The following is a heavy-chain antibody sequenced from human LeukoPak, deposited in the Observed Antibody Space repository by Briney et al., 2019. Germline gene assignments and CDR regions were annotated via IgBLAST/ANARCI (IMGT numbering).Heavy chain of an antibody. CDR2: ISAYNGNT. J-gene: IGHJ4*02. CDR1: GYTFTSYG. D-gene: IGHD3-3*01. CDR3: ARVFWSGYLEVFDY. Sequence: ASVKVSCKASGYTFTSYGISWVREAPGQGLEWMGWISAYNGNTNYAQKLQGRVTMTTDTSTRTAYMELRSLRSDDTAVYYCARVFWSGYLEVFDYWGQGTLVTVSS. V-gene: IGHV1-18*01.